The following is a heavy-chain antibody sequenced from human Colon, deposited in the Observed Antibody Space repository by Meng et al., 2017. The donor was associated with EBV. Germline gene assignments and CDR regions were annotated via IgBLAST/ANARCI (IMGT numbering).Heavy chain of an antibody. J-gene: IGHJ2*01. Sequence: QVHLTGSGPGLCKPSQTLSLTCTVSGGSISSGNHYWSWIRQHPGKGLEYIGYIYYSGSTYYNPSLKSRVIISVDTSKNQFSLRLNSVTAADTAVYYCASLYGDSSVWYLDLWGRGTLVTVSS. D-gene: IGHD4-17*01. V-gene: IGHV4-31*03. CDR2: IYYSGST. CDR1: GGSISSGNHY. CDR3: ASLYGDSSVWYLDL.